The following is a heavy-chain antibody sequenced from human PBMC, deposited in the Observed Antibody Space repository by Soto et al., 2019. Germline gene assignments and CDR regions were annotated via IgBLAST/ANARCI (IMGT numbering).Heavy chain of an antibody. J-gene: IGHJ5*02. Sequence: SVKVSCKASGGTFSSYAISWVRQAPGQGLEWMGGIIPIFGTANYAQKFQGRVTITADESTSTAYMELSSLRSEDTAVYYCARGIAVAGTRWFDPWGQGTLVTVSS. V-gene: IGHV1-69*13. D-gene: IGHD6-19*01. CDR3: ARGIAVAGTRWFDP. CDR2: IIPIFGTA. CDR1: GGTFSSYA.